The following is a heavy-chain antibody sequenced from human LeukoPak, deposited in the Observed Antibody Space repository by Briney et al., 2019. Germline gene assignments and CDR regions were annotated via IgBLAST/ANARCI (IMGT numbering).Heavy chain of an antibody. CDR3: ARGESDNSGVFDY. Sequence: GGSLRLSCAASGFTFSTYWMSWVRQAPGKGLEWVAQIKSDGSDKYYVDSVKGRFTISRDNSKNTLYLQMNSLRAEDTAVYYCARGESDNSGVFDYWGQGTLVTASS. CDR2: IKSDGSDK. CDR1: GFTFSTYW. J-gene: IGHJ4*02. V-gene: IGHV3-7*02. D-gene: IGHD3-22*01.